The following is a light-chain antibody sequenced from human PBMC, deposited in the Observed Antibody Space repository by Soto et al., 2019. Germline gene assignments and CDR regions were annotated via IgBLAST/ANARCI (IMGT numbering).Light chain of an antibody. CDR2: EVS. J-gene: IGLJ1*01. CDR1: SSDVGGYNY. Sequence: QSALTQPASVSGSPGQSITISCTGTSSDVGGYNYVSWYQQHPGKAPKLMIYEVSNRPSGVSNRFSGSKSGNTASLTISGLQAEDEADYYCSSDTSSSTIAYVFGTGTKLTVL. V-gene: IGLV2-14*01. CDR3: SSDTSSSTIAYV.